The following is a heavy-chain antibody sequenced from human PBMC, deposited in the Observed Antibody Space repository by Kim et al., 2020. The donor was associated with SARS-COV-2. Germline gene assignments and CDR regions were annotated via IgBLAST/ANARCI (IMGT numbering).Heavy chain of an antibody. Sequence: GGSLRLSCTASGFTFGDYAMSWVRQAPGKGLEWVGFIRSKAYGGTTEYAASVKGRFTISRDDSKSIAYLQMNSLKTEDTAVYYCTREGPSSGWYSEYFQHWGQGTLVTVSS. V-gene: IGHV3-49*04. J-gene: IGHJ1*01. CDR3: TREGPSSGWYSEYFQH. CDR2: IRSKAYGGTT. CDR1: GFTFGDYA. D-gene: IGHD6-19*01.